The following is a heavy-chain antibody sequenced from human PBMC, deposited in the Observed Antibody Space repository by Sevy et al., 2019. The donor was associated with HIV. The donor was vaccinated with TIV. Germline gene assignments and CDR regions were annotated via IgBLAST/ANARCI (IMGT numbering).Heavy chain of an antibody. CDR3: AKEVRFYDFWSTKNPSYYYGMDV. Sequence: GGSLRLSCAASGFTFSSYAMSWVRQAPGKGLEWVSAISGSGGSTYYADSVKGRFTISRDNSKNRLYLQMNSLRSEDTAVDYCAKEVRFYDFWSTKNPSYYYGMDVWGQGTTVTVSS. V-gene: IGHV3-23*01. CDR1: GFTFSSYA. J-gene: IGHJ6*02. D-gene: IGHD3-3*01. CDR2: ISGSGGST.